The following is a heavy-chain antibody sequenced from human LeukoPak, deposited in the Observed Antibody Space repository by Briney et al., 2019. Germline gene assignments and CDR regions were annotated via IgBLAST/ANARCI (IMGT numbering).Heavy chain of an antibody. Sequence: GGSLRLSCAASGFIVSSNYVSWVRQAPGKGLEWVSVIYGGSSSTYYVDSVKGRFTISRDNSKNTLYLQMNSLRAEDTAVYYCARNYGAWGQGTLVTVSS. CDR1: GFIVSSNY. CDR3: ARNYGA. J-gene: IGHJ4*02. CDR2: IYGGSSST. D-gene: IGHD4-17*01. V-gene: IGHV3-53*01.